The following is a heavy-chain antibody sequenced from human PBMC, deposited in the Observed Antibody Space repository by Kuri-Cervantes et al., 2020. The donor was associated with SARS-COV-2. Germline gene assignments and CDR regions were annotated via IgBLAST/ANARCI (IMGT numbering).Heavy chain of an antibody. J-gene: IGHJ4*02. CDR1: GFTFSSYA. V-gene: IGHV3-30-3*01. CDR2: ISYDGSNK. CDR3: AGVGRSSSYSLAARDY. Sequence: GGSLRLSCAASGFTFSSYAMHWVRQAPGKGLEWVAVISYDGSNKYYADSVKGRFTISRDNSKNTLYLQMSSLRAGDTAVYYCAGVGRSSSYSLAARDYWGQGTLVTVSS. D-gene: IGHD6-6*01.